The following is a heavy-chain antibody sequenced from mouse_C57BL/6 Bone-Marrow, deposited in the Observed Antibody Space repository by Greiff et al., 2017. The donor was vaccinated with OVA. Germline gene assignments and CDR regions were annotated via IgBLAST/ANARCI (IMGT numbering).Heavy chain of an antibody. Sequence: QVQLQQPGTELVKPGASVKLSCKASGYTFTSYWMHWVKQRPGQGLEWIGNINPSNGGTNYNEKFKSKATLTVDKSSSTAYMQLSSLTSEDSAVYYCAIFSSLYGSSPYYFGCWGQGITLTVSS. V-gene: IGHV1-53*01. J-gene: IGHJ2*01. CDR3: AIFSSLYGSSPYYFGC. CDR2: INPSNGGT. D-gene: IGHD1-1*01. CDR1: GYTFTSYW.